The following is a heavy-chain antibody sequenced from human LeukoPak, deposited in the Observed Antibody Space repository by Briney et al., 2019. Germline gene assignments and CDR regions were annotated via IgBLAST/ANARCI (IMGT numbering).Heavy chain of an antibody. CDR1: GFTVSSNY. Sequence: PGGSLRLSCAASGFTVSSNYMSWVRQAPGKGLEWVSMIYSGGSTYYADSVKGRFTISRDNSKNTLHLQMNSLRIEDTAMYYCAKRTPPIDHWGQGTLVTVSS. V-gene: IGHV3-66*01. CDR2: IYSGGST. CDR3: AKRTPPIDH. J-gene: IGHJ4*02. D-gene: IGHD2-15*01.